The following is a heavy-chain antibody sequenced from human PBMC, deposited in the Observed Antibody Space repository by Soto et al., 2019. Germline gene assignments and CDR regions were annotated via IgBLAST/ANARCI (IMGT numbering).Heavy chain of an antibody. CDR1: GVAFNNNG. CDR2: VSHPFRTS. Sequence: QVQLVQSGAEVKKPGSSVKVSCKTSGVAFNNNGIGWVRQAPGHGLEWMGGVSHPFRTSNYARKFQGRISITADASTGTVNMELSILTSEDTAQYYCARVLYYGSGSYSPYGMDVWGQGTTVTVSS. D-gene: IGHD3-10*01. J-gene: IGHJ6*02. V-gene: IGHV1-69*01. CDR3: ARVLYYGSGSYSPYGMDV.